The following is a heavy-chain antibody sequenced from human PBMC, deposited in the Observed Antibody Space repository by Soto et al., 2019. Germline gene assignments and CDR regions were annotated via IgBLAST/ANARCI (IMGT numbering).Heavy chain of an antibody. CDR2: SIPIFGTA. D-gene: IGHD6-6*01. V-gene: IGHV1-69*13. CDR1: GGTFSSYA. J-gene: IGHJ6*02. CDR3: ARHVAARPVYYYCGMEV. Sequence: SVKLSCKASGGTFSSYAISWVRQAPGQGLEWMGGSIPIFGTANYAQKFQGRVTITADESTSTAYMELSSLRSEDTAVYYCARHVAARPVYYYCGMEVWGQGTTVAVSS.